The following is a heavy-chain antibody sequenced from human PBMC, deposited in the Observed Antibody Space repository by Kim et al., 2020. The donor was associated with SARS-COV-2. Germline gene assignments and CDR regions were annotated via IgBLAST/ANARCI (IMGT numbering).Heavy chain of an antibody. Sequence: ASVKVSCKASGYTFTSYGISWVRQAPGQGLEWMGWISAYNGNTNYAQKLQGRVTMTTDTSTSTAYMELRSLRSDDTAVYYCARFTSAAAGNREKSFDYWGQGTLVTVSS. CDR1: GYTFTSYG. CDR2: ISAYNGNT. D-gene: IGHD6-13*01. V-gene: IGHV1-18*01. CDR3: ARFTSAAAGNREKSFDY. J-gene: IGHJ4*02.